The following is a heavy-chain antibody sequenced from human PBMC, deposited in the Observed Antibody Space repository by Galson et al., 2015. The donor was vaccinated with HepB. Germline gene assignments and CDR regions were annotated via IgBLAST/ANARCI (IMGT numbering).Heavy chain of an antibody. CDR1: GFIFSDYY. D-gene: IGHD2-21*02. Sequence: SLRLSCAASGFIFSDYYISWIRQAPGKGLEWISCFSTTGDTIYYADSVKGRFTMSRDNAKNSLYLQIDSLRVEDTAVYYCGRGDAGDYWGQGALVTVSS. CDR3: GRGDAGDY. V-gene: IGHV3-11*01. J-gene: IGHJ4*02. CDR2: FSTTGDTI.